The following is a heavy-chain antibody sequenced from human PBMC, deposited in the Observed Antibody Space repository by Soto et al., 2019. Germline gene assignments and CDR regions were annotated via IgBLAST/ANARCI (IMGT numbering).Heavy chain of an antibody. CDR2: IYYSGST. CDR1: GGSISSGGYY. Sequence: NPXETLSLTCTVSGGSISSGGYYWSWIRQHPGKGLEWIGYIYYSGSTYYNPSLKSRVTISVDTSKNQFSLKLSSVTAADTAVYYCARYPTVTTGGGYYYYGMDAWGQGTTVTVSS. J-gene: IGHJ6*02. CDR3: ARYPTVTTGGGYYYYGMDA. V-gene: IGHV4-31*03. D-gene: IGHD4-17*01.